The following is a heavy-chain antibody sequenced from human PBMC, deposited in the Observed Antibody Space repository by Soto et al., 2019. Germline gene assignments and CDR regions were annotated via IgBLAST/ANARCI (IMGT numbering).Heavy chain of an antibody. D-gene: IGHD5-12*01. CDR3: ATDPSGIYSGYDSADFDY. Sequence: ASVKVSCKVSGYTLTELSMHWVRQAPGKGLEWMGGFDPEDGETIYAQKFQGRVTMTEDTSTDTAYMELSSLRSEDTAVYYCATDPSGIYSGYDSADFDYWGQGTLVTVSS. V-gene: IGHV1-24*01. J-gene: IGHJ4*02. CDR1: GYTLTELS. CDR2: FDPEDGET.